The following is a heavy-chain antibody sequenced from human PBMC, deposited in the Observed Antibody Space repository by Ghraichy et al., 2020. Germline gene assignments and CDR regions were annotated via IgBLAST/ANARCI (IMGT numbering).Heavy chain of an antibody. CDR2: IKQDGSEK. D-gene: IGHD6-19*01. CDR3: AGGSGWLIEG. Sequence: RGSLRLSCAASGFTFTNYWMNWVRQAPGKGLEWVANIKQDGSEKSYVDSVKGRFIISRDNAKNSLYLQMNGLRVEDMATYYCAGGSGWLIEGWGQGTLVTVSS. V-gene: IGHV3-7*01. J-gene: IGHJ4*02. CDR1: GFTFTNYW.